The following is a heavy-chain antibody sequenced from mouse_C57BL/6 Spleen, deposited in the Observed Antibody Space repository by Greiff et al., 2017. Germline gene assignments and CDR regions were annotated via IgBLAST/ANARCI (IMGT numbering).Heavy chain of an antibody. CDR2: INPSNGGT. J-gene: IGHJ2*01. D-gene: IGHD2-5*01. Sequence: QVQLKQPGTELVKPGASVKLSCKASGYTFTSYWMHWVKQRPGQGLEWIGNINPSNGGTNYNEKFKSKATLTVDKSSSTAYMQLSSLTSEDSAVYYCAREGDYYSNPYYFDYWGQGTTLTVSS. V-gene: IGHV1-53*01. CDR3: AREGDYYSNPYYFDY. CDR1: GYTFTSYW.